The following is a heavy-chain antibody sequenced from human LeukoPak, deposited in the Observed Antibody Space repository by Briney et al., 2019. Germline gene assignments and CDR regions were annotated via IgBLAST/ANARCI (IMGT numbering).Heavy chain of an antibody. CDR2: INPNSGGT. D-gene: IGHD6-19*01. J-gene: IGHJ4*02. V-gene: IGHV1-2*02. CDR3: ARGSSGWFGLSGWYFDY. Sequence: ASVKVSCKASGYTFTGYYMHWVRQAPGQGLEWMGWINPNSGGTNYAQKFQGRVTMTRDTSISTAYMELSRLRSDDTAVYYCARGSSGWFGLSGWYFDYWGQGTLVTVSS. CDR1: GYTFTGYY.